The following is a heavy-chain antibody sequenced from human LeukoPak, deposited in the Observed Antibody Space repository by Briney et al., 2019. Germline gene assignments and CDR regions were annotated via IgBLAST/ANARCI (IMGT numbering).Heavy chain of an antibody. CDR3: AKEWLSPPRSSYYGGVAFDI. CDR2: INTNTGDP. J-gene: IGHJ3*02. D-gene: IGHD3-22*01. CDR1: GYTFTSYA. V-gene: IGHV7-4-1*02. Sequence: ASVKVSCTASGYTFTSYAMNWVRQAPGQGLEWMGWINTNTGDPTYAQGFTGRFVFSLDTSVSTAYLQISSLKAEDTAVYYCAKEWLSPPRSSYYGGVAFDIWGQGTMVTVSS.